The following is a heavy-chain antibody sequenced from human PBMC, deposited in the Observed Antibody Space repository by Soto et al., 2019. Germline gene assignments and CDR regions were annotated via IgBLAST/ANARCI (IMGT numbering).Heavy chain of an antibody. CDR2: ISSSGSTI. J-gene: IGHJ2*01. CDR3: ARGGSLEGYFDL. Sequence: QVHLVESGGGLVKPGGSLRLSCAASGFTFSDYYMNWIRQAPGKGLEWVSYISSSGSTIHYADSVKGRFTISRGNAKNSLYLHMNSLRVEDTAVYYCARGGSLEGYFDLWGRGTLVTVSS. CDR1: GFTFSDYY. V-gene: IGHV3-11*01. D-gene: IGHD3-3*01.